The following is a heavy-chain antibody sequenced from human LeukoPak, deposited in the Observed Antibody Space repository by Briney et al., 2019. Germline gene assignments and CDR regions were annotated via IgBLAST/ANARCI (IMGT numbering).Heavy chain of an antibody. CDR2: IYHSGST. D-gene: IGHD6-6*01. J-gene: IGHJ5*02. CDR3: AREYSSSRDWFDP. V-gene: IGHV4-30-2*01. CDR1: GGSISSGGYY. Sequence: PSETLSLTCTVSGGSISSGGYYWSWIRQPPGKGLEWIGYIYHSGSTYYNPSLKSRVTISVDRSKNQFSLKLSSVTAADTAVYYCAREYSSSRDWFDPWGQGTLVTVSS.